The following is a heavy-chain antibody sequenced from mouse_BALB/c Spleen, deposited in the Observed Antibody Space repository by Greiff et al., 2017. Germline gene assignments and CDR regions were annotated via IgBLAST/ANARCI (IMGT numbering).Heavy chain of an antibody. V-gene: IGHV5-17*02. CDR3: AREGYRIYAMDY. CDR1: GFTFSSFG. Sequence: DVMLVESGGGLVQPGGSRKLSCAASGFTFSSFGMHWVRQAPEKGLEWVAYISSGSSTIYYADTVKGRFTISRDNPKNTLFLQMTSLRSEDTAMYYCAREGYRIYAMDYWGQGTSVTVSS. D-gene: IGHD2-14*01. CDR2: ISSGSSTI. J-gene: IGHJ4*01.